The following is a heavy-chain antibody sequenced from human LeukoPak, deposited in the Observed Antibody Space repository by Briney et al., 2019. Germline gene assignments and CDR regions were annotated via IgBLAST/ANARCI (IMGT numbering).Heavy chain of an antibody. D-gene: IGHD3-22*01. CDR3: ARAGHDSDSNTFYYPFDS. Sequence: SETLSLTCTVSGGSISSGDYYWSWIRQPPGKGLEWIGYIYYSGSTYYNPSLKSRVTISVDTSKNQFSLKLNSVTAADTAMYYCARAGHDSDSNTFYYPFDSWGQGTLVTVSS. J-gene: IGHJ4*02. CDR2: IYYSGST. CDR1: GGSISSGDYY. V-gene: IGHV4-30-4*02.